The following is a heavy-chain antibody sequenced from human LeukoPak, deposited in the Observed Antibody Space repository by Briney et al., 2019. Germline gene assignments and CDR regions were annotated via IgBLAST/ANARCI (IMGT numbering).Heavy chain of an antibody. J-gene: IGHJ4*02. CDR1: GFTFSSAW. V-gene: IGHV3-15*01. Sequence: GGSLRLSCAASGFTFSSAWMGWVRQVPGKGLEWVGRIKSITDGATTDFAAPVKGRFTISRDDSKDTLYLQMDSLKTEDTAVYFCTKYQVYDSKSYLGFDYWGQGTLVTVSS. CDR3: TKYQVYDSKSYLGFDY. D-gene: IGHD3-10*01. CDR2: IKSITDGATT.